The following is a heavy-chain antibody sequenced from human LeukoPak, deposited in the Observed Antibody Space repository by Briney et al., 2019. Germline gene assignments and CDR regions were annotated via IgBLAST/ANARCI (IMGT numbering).Heavy chain of an antibody. V-gene: IGHV2-5*02. CDR2: TYWDNDK. D-gene: IGHD2-15*01. CDR3: ARRPVVKGVYYFDC. J-gene: IGHJ4*02. Sequence: ASGPTLVKPTQTLTLTCTFFGLSLSSVGAGVGWIRQPPGRALEWLALTYWDNDKHYSPSLKSRLTITKDTSNNQVVLTMTNMDPVDTATYYCARRPVVKGVYYFDCWGQGTLVTVSS. CDR1: GLSLSSVGAG.